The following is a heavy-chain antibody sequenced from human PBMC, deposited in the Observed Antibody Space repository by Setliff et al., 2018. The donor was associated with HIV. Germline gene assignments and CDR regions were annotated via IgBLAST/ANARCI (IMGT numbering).Heavy chain of an antibody. CDR1: GYSISSGSY. CDR2: IFHSGST. CDR3: ARGSIAAAGDFDY. V-gene: IGHV4-38-2*01. J-gene: IGHJ4*02. D-gene: IGHD6-13*01. Sequence: SETLSLTCVVSGYSISSGSYWGWIRQPPGKGLEWIGSIFHSGSTSYNPSLKSRVTISVDTSKNQFSLRLTSVTAADTAVYYCARGSIAAAGDFDYWGQGTLVTVSS.